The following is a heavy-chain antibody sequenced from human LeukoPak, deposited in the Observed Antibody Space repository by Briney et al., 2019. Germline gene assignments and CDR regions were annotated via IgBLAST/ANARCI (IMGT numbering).Heavy chain of an antibody. J-gene: IGHJ4*02. CDR1: GGSFSGYY. V-gene: IGHV4-34*01. CDR3: ARARGYSYGRIDY. D-gene: IGHD5-18*01. CDR2: INHSGST. Sequence: SETLSLTCAVYGGSFSGYYWSCIRQPPGKGLEWIGEINHSGSTNYNPSLKSRVTISVDTSKNQFSLKLSSVTAADTAVYYCARARGYSYGRIDYWGQGTLVTVSS.